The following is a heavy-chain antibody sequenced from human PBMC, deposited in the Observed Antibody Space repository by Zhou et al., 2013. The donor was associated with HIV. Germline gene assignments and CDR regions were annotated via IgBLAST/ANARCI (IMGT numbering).Heavy chain of an antibody. D-gene: IGHD1-20*01. V-gene: IGHV1-18*01. CDR1: GYTFINFG. CDR3: ARAITARHYYMDV. J-gene: IGHJ6*03. Sequence: QVQLVQSGTEVKKPGASVKVSCKTSGYTFINFGITWVRQAPGQGLEWLGWISTSNGNTNYAQNLQGRVTLTTDTSTNTAYMELRSLTSDDTATYYCARAITARHYYMDVWGKGTTVTVSS. CDR2: ISTSNGNT.